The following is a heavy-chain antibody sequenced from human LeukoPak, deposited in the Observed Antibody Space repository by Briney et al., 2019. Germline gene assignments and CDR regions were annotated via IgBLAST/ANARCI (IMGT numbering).Heavy chain of an antibody. Sequence: NTSETLSLTCTVSGYSISSGYYWGWIRQPPGKGLEWIGSIYHSGSTYYNPSLKSRVTISVDTSKNQFSLKLSSLTAADTAIYYCAREIYYDSSAYDYWGQGTLVTVSS. D-gene: IGHD3-22*01. CDR1: GYSISSGYY. CDR3: AREIYYDSSAYDY. J-gene: IGHJ4*02. CDR2: IYHSGST. V-gene: IGHV4-38-2*02.